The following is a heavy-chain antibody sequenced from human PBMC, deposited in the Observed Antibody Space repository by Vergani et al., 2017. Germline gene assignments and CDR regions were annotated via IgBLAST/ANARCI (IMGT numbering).Heavy chain of an antibody. CDR1: GFTFSSYS. J-gene: IGHJ6*03. CDR3: ARVVVVPAAIPVLDYYYMDV. D-gene: IGHD2-2*02. Sequence: EVQLVESGGGLVKPGGSLRLSCAASGFTFSSYSMNWVRQAPGKGLEWVSSISSSSSYIYYADSVKGRFTISRDNAKNSLYLQMNSLRAGDTAVYYCARVVVVPAAIPVLDYYYMDVWGKGTTVTVSS. V-gene: IGHV3-21*02. CDR2: ISSSSSYI.